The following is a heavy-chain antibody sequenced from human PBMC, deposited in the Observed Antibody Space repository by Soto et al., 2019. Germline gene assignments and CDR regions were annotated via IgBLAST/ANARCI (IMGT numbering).Heavy chain of an antibody. CDR1: GGSISSSSYY. D-gene: IGHD3-3*01. V-gene: IGHV4-39*01. J-gene: IGHJ4*02. CDR3: ARSHDFWSGYYGLYFDY. CDR2: IYYSGST. Sequence: SETLSLTCTVSGGSISSSSYYWGWIRQPPGKGLEWIGSIYYSGSTYYNPSLKSRVTISVDTSKNQFSLKLSSVTAADTAVYYCARSHDFWSGYYGLYFDYWGQGTLVTVSS.